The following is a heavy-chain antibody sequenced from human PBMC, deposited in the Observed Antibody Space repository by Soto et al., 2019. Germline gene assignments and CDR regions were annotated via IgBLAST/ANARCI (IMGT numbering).Heavy chain of an antibody. Sequence: SETLSLTCTVSGGSISSYYWSWIRQPPGKGLEWIGYIYYSGSTNYNPSLKSRVTISLETSKSQFSLRLSSVTAADTAVYYCASRGKYYQSLHLGGPGTRVTVSS. CDR2: IYYSGST. CDR1: GGSISSYY. J-gene: IGHJ4*01. CDR3: ASRGKYYQSLHL. V-gene: IGHV4-59*08. D-gene: IGHD2-2*01.